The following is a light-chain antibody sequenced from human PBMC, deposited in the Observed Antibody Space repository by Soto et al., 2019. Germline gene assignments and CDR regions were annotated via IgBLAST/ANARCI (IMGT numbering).Light chain of an antibody. Sequence: DIQMSQSPASLSASVRDRVTITCRASQTISRYLNWYQQKPGQAPKLLIFAASSLQCGVPSRFSGSGSGTDFTLTICRLQVEDFATYYGQQSYSTPYTFGQGTKQEI. V-gene: IGKV1-39*01. CDR3: QQSYSTPYT. CDR2: AAS. CDR1: QTISRY. J-gene: IGKJ2*01.